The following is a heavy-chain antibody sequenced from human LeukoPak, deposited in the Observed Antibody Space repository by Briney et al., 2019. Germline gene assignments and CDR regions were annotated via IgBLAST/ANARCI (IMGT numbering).Heavy chain of an antibody. CDR3: ARADDSSGYDLDY. CDR1: GGSFSGYY. J-gene: IGHJ4*02. Sequence: SETLSLTCAVYGGSFSGYYWSWIRQPPGKGLEWIGEINHSGSTNHNPSLKSRVTISVDTSKNQFSLKLSSVTAADTAVYYCARADDSSGYDLDYWGQGTLVTVSS. D-gene: IGHD3-22*01. V-gene: IGHV4-34*01. CDR2: INHSGST.